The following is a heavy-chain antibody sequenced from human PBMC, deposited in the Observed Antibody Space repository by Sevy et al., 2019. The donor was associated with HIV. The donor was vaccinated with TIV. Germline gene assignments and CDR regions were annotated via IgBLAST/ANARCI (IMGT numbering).Heavy chain of an antibody. CDR2: IYSGGST. V-gene: IGHV3-53*01. Sequence: GGSLRLSCAASGFTVSSNYMSGVRQAPRKGLEWVSVIYSGGSTYYADSVKGRFTISRDNSKNTLYLQMNSLRAEDTAVYYCASSDSSNYYDSSGYYPRFPHFDYWGQGTLVTVSS. D-gene: IGHD3-22*01. J-gene: IGHJ4*02. CDR3: ASSDSSNYYDSSGYYPRFPHFDY. CDR1: GFTVSSNY.